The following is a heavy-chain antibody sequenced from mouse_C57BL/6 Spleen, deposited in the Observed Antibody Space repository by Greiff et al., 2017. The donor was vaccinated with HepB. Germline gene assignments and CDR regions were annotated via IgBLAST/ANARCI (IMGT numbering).Heavy chain of an antibody. D-gene: IGHD1-1*01. V-gene: IGHV1-74*01. J-gene: IGHJ1*03. Sequence: QVQLQQPGAELVKPGASVKVSCKASGYTFTSYWMHWVKQRPGQGLEWIGRIHPSDSDTNYNQKFKGKATLTADKSSSTAYMQLSILTSEDSAVYHCAMETRYYYGSRFYWYFDVWGTGTSVTVSS. CDR2: IHPSDSDT. CDR1: GYTFTSYW. CDR3: AMETRYYYGSRFYWYFDV.